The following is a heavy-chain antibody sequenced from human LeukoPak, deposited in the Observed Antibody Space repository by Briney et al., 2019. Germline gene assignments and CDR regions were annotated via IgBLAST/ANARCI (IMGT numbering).Heavy chain of an antibody. J-gene: IGHJ4*02. CDR1: GFTFSGFD. CDR3: VKDRVDHYSFDS. V-gene: IGHV3-30*18. D-gene: IGHD4-11*01. Sequence: GRSLRLSCAASGFTFSGFDMYWVRQAPGKRLEWVAVISHDGSHTQHADSVKGRFTISRDNSKRTLYLQMNSLRPEDTAVYFCVKDRVDHYSFDSWGQGTLVTVSS. CDR2: ISHDGSHT.